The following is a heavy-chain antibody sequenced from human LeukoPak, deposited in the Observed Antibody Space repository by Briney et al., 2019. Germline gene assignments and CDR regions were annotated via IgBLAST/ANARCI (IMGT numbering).Heavy chain of an antibody. CDR2: ISYSGGDT. V-gene: IGHV3-23*01. CDR3: AKRYYVSGGGAFDI. D-gene: IGHD3-10*01. J-gene: IGHJ3*02. CDR1: GFNFCSYA. Sequence: GGSLRLSCAASGFNFCSYAMNWVRQAPGKGVEWGSGISYSGGDTYDADSVKGRFTISRDNSKNTLYLQMNSLRAEDTAIYYCAKRYYVSGGGAFDIWGQGTMVTVSS.